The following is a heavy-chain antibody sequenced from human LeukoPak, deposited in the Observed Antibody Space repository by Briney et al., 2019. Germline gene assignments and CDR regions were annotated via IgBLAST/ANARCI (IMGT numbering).Heavy chain of an antibody. CDR3: TRGITGTRVDY. CDR1: GFTFSSYS. J-gene: IGHJ4*02. Sequence: GGSLRLSCAASGFTFSSYSMNWVRQAPGKGLEWVGFIRSKAYGGTTEYAASVKGRFTISRDDSKSIAYLQMNSLKTEDTAVYYCTRGITGTRVDYWGQGTLVTVSS. CDR2: IRSKAYGGTT. V-gene: IGHV3-49*04. D-gene: IGHD1-7*01.